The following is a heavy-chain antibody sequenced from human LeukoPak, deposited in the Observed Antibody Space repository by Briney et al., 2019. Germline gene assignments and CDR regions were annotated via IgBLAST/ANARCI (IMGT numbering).Heavy chain of an antibody. CDR2: IYTSGSA. CDR3: VRDRTESDIPPYYFDY. Sequence: PSETLSLTCTVSGGSISSYYWSWIRQPAGKGLEWIGRIYTSGSANYNPSVKSRVTMSVDRSKNLFSLKLNSVTAADTAVYHCVRDRTESDIPPYYFDYWGQGTLVTVSS. V-gene: IGHV4-4*07. J-gene: IGHJ4*02. D-gene: IGHD3-9*01. CDR1: GGSISSYY.